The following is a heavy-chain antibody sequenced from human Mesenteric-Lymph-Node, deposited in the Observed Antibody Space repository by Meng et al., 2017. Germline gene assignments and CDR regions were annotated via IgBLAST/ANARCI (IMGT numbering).Heavy chain of an antibody. CDR3: ARGFSGYRVGGYFQH. J-gene: IGHJ1*01. V-gene: IGHV4-4*07. CDR2: IYTSGST. Sequence: SETLSPTCTVSGGSISSYYWSWIRQPAGKGLEWIGRIYTSGSTNYNPSLKSRVTMSVDTSKNQFSLKLSSVTAADTAVYYCARGFSGYRVGGYFQHWGQGTLVTVSS. D-gene: IGHD3-22*01. CDR1: GGSISSYY.